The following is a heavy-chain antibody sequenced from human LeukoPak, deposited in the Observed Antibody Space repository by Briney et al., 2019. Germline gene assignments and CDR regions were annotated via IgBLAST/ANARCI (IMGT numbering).Heavy chain of an antibody. V-gene: IGHV5-51*01. CDR2: IYPGDSDT. CDR3: ARQPRAYSVFWSGKSYFDY. J-gene: IGHJ4*01. D-gene: IGHD3-3*01. Sequence: GESLKISCKGSGYSFTSYWIGWVRQMPGKGLEWMGIIYPGDSDTRYSPSFQGQVTISADKSISTAYLQWSSLKASDTAMYYCARQPRAYSVFWSGKSYFDYWGKEPWSPSPQ. CDR1: GYSFTSYW.